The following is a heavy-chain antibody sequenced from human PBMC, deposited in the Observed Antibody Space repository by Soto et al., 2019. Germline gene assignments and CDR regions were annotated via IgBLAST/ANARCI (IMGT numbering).Heavy chain of an antibody. CDR2: IYYSGST. V-gene: IGHV4-59*01. D-gene: IGHD3-10*01. CDR1: GGSISTYY. CDR3: ARGDGELLSFLDY. J-gene: IGHJ4*02. Sequence: QVQLQESGPGLVKPSETLSLTCTVSGGSISTYYWSWIRQPPGKGLEWIGYIYYSGSTNYNPSLNSRVTISLDTSKNLFSLKLSSVTAADTAVYYCARGDGELLSFLDYWGQGTLVTVSS.